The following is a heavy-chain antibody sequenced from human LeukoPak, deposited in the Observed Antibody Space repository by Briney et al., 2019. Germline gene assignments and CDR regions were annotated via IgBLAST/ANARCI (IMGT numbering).Heavy chain of an antibody. D-gene: IGHD6-19*01. CDR3: ARGLAFDI. J-gene: IGHJ3*02. CDR1: GFTFSDYG. V-gene: IGHV3-48*04. Sequence: GGSLRLSCAAAGFTFSDYGMNWVRQAPGKGLEWVSGISGSGISTYYADSVKGRFTISRDNAKNSLYLQMNSLRAEDTAVYYCARGLAFDIWGQGTMVTVSS. CDR2: ISGSGIST.